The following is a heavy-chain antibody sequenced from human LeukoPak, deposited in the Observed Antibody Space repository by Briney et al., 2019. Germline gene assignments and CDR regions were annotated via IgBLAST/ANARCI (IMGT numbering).Heavy chain of an antibody. CDR3: ARSRFDGDPFDY. CDR2: INPNSGGT. V-gene: IGHV1-2*02. D-gene: IGHD4-17*01. CDR1: GYTFTGYY. Sequence: GASVKVSCKASGYTFTGYYMHWVRQAPGQGLGWMGWINPNSGGTNYAQKFQGRVTMTRDTSISTAYMELSRLRSDDTAVYYCARSRFDGDPFDYWGQGTLVTVSS. J-gene: IGHJ4*02.